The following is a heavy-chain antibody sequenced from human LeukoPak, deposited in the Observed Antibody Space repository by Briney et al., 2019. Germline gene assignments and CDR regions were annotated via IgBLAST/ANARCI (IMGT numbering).Heavy chain of an antibody. CDR1: GGTFSSYA. CDR3: ARDSSSWYGYYFDY. CDR2: IIPILGIA. V-gene: IGHV1-69*04. D-gene: IGHD6-13*01. Sequence: GASVKVSCKASGGTFSSYAISWVRQAPGQGLEWMGRIIPILGIANYAQKFQGRVTITADKSTSTAYMERSSLRSEDTAVYYCARDSSSWYGYYFDYWGQGTLVTVSS. J-gene: IGHJ4*02.